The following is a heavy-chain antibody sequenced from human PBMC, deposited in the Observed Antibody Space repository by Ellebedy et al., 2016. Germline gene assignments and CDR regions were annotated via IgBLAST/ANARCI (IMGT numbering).Heavy chain of an antibody. V-gene: IGHV5-51*01. CDR2: IYPDDSDI. J-gene: IGHJ4*02. CDR3: LRKGADY. Sequence: GGSLRLSCKGSGYSFTNYWIAWVRQMPGKGLEWMGIIYPDDSDIRYSPSFQGQVTISADKSINTAYLQWSSLKASDTAMYYCLRKGADYWGQGTLVTVTS. CDR1: GYSFTNYW.